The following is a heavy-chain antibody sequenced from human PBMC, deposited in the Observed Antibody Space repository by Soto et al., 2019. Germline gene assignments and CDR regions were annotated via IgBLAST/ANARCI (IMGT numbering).Heavy chain of an antibody. Sequence: EVQLWESGGGLVQPGGSLRLSCAASGSTVSSYAMSWVRQAPGKGLEWVSGISGSGDRTYYEDSVKGRFTISRDNSKNTLYLQMNSLRAEDTAVYYCARQLAYCSGGNCYMEGAFDIWGQGTMVTVSS. D-gene: IGHD2-15*01. V-gene: IGHV3-23*01. CDR3: ARQLAYCSGGNCYMEGAFDI. J-gene: IGHJ3*02. CDR1: GSTVSSYA. CDR2: ISGSGDRT.